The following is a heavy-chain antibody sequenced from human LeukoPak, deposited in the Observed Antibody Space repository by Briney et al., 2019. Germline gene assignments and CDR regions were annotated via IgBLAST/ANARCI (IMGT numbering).Heavy chain of an antibody. J-gene: IGHJ5*02. CDR3: ARAYFSSWYMNWFDP. D-gene: IGHD6-13*01. Sequence: SETLSLTCTVSGYSISSGYYWGWIRQSPGKGLEWIGSIYHSGSTYYNPSLKSRVTISLDTSKNQFSLKLSSVTAADTAVYYCARAYFSSWYMNWFDPWGQGTLVTVSS. CDR2: IYHSGST. CDR1: GYSISSGYY. V-gene: IGHV4-38-2*02.